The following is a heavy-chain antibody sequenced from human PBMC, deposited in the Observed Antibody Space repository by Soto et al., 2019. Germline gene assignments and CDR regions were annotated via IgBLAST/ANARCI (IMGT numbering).Heavy chain of an antibody. Sequence: GGSLRLSCAASGLTFSMYWMHWVRQVPGKGPEWVSRINDDGISTNYADSVKGRFTISRDNAKNTLYLQMNALRVEDTAVDYCTRGPRSTSTGTGAFWGQGALVTVSS. CDR3: TRGPRSTSTGTGAF. J-gene: IGHJ4*02. V-gene: IGHV3-74*01. CDR1: GLTFSMYW. CDR2: INDDGIST. D-gene: IGHD1-1*01.